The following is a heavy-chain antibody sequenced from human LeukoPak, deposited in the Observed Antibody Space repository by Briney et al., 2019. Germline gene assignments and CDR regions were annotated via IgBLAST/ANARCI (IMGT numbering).Heavy chain of an antibody. Sequence: SETLSLTCAVYGGSFSNYYWSWIRQPPGRGLEWIGEINDSGRTNYNPSLMSRVTVSVDTSKNQFSLRLTSVTATDTAVYYCARRWNYGRNYYIDVWGNGATVSASS. J-gene: IGHJ6*03. CDR3: ARRWNYGRNYYIDV. V-gene: IGHV4-34*01. CDR1: GGSFSNYY. CDR2: INDSGRT. D-gene: IGHD1-7*01.